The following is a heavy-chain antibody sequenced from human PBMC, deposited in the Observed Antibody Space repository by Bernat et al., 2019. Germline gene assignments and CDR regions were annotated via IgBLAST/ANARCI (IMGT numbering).Heavy chain of an antibody. CDR3: ARVQPTYCGSTSCYGPYFDY. D-gene: IGHD2-2*01. V-gene: IGHV4-34*01. CDR1: GGSFSGYY. J-gene: IGHJ4*02. CDR2: INHSGST. Sequence: QVQLQQWGAGLLKPSETLSLTCAVYGGSFSGYYWSWIRQPPGKGLEWIGEINHSGSTNYNPSLKSRVTISVDTSKNQFSLKLSSVTAADTAVYYCARVQPTYCGSTSCYGPYFDYWGQGILVTVSS.